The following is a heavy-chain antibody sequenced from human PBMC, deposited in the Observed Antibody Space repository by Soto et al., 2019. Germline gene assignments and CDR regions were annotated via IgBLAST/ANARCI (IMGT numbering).Heavy chain of an antibody. V-gene: IGHV1-3*01. CDR3: ARGYGDGGGMDV. CDR1: GYTFTSYA. CDR2: INAGNVNT. Sequence: QVQLVQSGAEVKKPGASVKVSCKASGYTFTSYAMHWVRQAPGQSLEWMGWINAGNVNTKHSQKFQGRVTITRDTAARTAYMEPSSLRSEDTAVYYCARGYGDGGGMDVWGHGTTVTVAS. J-gene: IGHJ6*02. D-gene: IGHD4-17*01.